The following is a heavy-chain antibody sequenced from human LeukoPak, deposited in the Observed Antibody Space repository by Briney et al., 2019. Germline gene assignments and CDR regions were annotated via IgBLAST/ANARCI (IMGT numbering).Heavy chain of an antibody. J-gene: IGHJ5*02. V-gene: IGHV1-2*02. D-gene: IGHD2-2*01. CDR2: INPNSGGT. Sequence: ASVKVSCKASGYTFTAYYMHWVRQAPGQGLEWMGWINPNSGGTDYAQKFQGRVTMTRDTSTSTVYMELSRLRSDDTAVYYCARDGGRYQLLYWFDPWGQGTLVTVSS. CDR1: GYTFTAYY. CDR3: ARDGGRYQLLYWFDP.